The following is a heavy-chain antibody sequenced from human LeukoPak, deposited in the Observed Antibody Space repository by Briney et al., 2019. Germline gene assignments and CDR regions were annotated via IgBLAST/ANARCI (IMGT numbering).Heavy chain of an antibody. CDR2: INHSGST. J-gene: IGHJ5*02. Sequence: SETLSLTCAVYGGSFSGYYWSWIRQPPGKGLEWIGEINHSGSTNYNPSLKSRVTISVDTSKNQFSLKLSSVTAADTAVYYCARGLGLPVVVAATPSNWFDPWAREPWSPSPQ. CDR1: GGSFSGYY. V-gene: IGHV4-34*01. D-gene: IGHD2-15*01. CDR3: ARGLGLPVVVAATPSNWFDP.